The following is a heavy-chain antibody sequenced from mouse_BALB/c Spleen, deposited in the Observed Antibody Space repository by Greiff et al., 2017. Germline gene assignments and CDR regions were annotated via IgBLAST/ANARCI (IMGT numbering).Heavy chain of an antibody. CDR1: GYTFTSYV. V-gene: IGHV1-14*01. CDR3: ARYYLKGAMDY. J-gene: IGHJ4*01. Sequence: VQLQQSGPELVKPGASVKMSCKASGYTFTSYVMHWVKQKPGQGLEWIGYINPYNDGTKYNEKFKGKATLTSDKSSSTAYMELSSLTSEDSAVYYCARYYLKGAMDYWGQGTSVTVSS. D-gene: IGHD1-1*02. CDR2: INPYNDGT.